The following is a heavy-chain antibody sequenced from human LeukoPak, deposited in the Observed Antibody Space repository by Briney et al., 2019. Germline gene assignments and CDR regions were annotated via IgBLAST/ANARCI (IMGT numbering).Heavy chain of an antibody. J-gene: IGHJ6*03. CDR1: GYTFTNYG. Sequence: RASVKVSCKASGYTFTNYGFNWVRQAPGQGLEWMGWISAYNGNTNYAQKLQGRVSMTTDTSTSTAYMELRSLRSDDTAVYYCARVKTGVDHFYYYYMDVWGKGTTVTVSS. CDR3: ARVKTGVDHFYYYYMDV. CDR2: ISAYNGNT. D-gene: IGHD1-14*01. V-gene: IGHV1-18*01.